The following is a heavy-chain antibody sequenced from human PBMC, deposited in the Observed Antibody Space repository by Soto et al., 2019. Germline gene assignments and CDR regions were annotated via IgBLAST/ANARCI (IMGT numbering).Heavy chain of an antibody. V-gene: IGHV3-23*01. D-gene: IGHD3-10*02. CDR3: ATDNDRGVINYFAY. J-gene: IGHJ4*02. Sequence: EVQLLESGGGLVQPGGSLRLSCAASGFTFSSYAMSWVRQAPGKGLEWVSAISGSGGSTYYADSAKGRFTISRDNSKNTRYLQMNSLRADDTAVYYCATDNDRGVINYFAYWGQGPLVTVSS. CDR2: ISGSGGST. CDR1: GFTFSSYA.